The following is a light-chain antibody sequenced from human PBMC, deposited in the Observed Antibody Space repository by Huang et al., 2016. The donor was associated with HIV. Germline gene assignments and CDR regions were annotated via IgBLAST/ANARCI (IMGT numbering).Light chain of an antibody. J-gene: IGKJ4*01. CDR3: QRRNHWLT. Sequence: EIVLTQSPATLSLSAGERATLSGRASQSVSHYLACYQQKAGQAPRLLIYDASNRATGSPARFSGSGSGTDFTLTISSLEPEDFAIYYCQRRNHWLTFGGGTKVEIK. V-gene: IGKV3-11*01. CDR1: QSVSHY. CDR2: DAS.